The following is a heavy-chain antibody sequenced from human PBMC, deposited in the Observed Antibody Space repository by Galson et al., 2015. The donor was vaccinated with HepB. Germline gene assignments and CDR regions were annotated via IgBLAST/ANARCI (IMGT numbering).Heavy chain of an antibody. CDR1: GFTFKSFG. D-gene: IGHD5-18*01. CDR3: AKVSGYSPPSGDY. V-gene: IGHV3-30*18. CDR2: ISHDGSKK. J-gene: IGHJ4*02. Sequence: SLRLSCAVSGFTFKSFGMHWVRQAPGKGLVWVAVISHDGSKKHFGDSVKGRFTISRDNSKNTLYLQMNNLRTEDTAVYYCAKVSGYSPPSGDYWGQGTLVTVSS.